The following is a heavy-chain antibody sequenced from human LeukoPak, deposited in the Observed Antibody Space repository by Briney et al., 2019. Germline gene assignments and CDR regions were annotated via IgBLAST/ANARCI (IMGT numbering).Heavy chain of an antibody. CDR3: ARGDDLLQRNDALDI. V-gene: IGHV3-23*01. Sequence: RESRRLSCPASRFIFSSCATTCDRQPPGKVMEWVSAISGGGTTTYYAASVKGRFIISRDNAKNSLNLQMNSLRAEDTALYYCARGDDLLQRNDALDIWGQGTMVSVSS. CDR1: RFIFSSCA. D-gene: IGHD3/OR15-3a*01. J-gene: IGHJ3*02. CDR2: ISGGGTTT.